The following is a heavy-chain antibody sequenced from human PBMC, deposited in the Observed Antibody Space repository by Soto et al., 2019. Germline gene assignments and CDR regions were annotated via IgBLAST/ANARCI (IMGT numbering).Heavy chain of an antibody. CDR3: ARLKVGATSDY. V-gene: IGHV5-10-1*01. D-gene: IGHD1-26*01. CDR1: GYSFAGHW. Sequence: GESLKISCQGSGYSFAGHWISWVRQMPGKGLEWMGRIDPSDSYTNYSPSFEGHVTMSADTSVNTAYLQWRGLRASDTAIYFCARLKVGATSDYWGQGTLVTGLL. CDR2: IDPSDSYT. J-gene: IGHJ4*02.